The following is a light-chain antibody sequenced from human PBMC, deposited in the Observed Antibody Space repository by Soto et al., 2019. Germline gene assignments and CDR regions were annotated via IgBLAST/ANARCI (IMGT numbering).Light chain of an antibody. J-gene: IGKJ4*01. V-gene: IGKV3-20*01. Sequence: EVVLTKSTATLSLSPGERATLSCRASQSVSSNYLAWYQQKPGQAPRLLIYGASTRATGIPDRFSGSGSGTDFTLTISRLEPEDFAVYYCQQYGNSPPITFGGGTKVDIK. CDR2: GAS. CDR1: QSVSSNY. CDR3: QQYGNSPPIT.